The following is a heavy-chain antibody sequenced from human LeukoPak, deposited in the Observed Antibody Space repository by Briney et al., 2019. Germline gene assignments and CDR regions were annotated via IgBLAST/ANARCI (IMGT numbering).Heavy chain of an antibody. CDR2: ITKKSDYV. J-gene: IGHJ6*02. D-gene: IGHD2-15*01. CDR3: ARPCSGGSCYFDYYYYYGMDV. CDR1: GFRLSDFN. V-gene: IGHV3-21*01. Sequence: GGSLRLSCAASGFRLSDFNMNWVRQAPGKGLEWVSSITKKSDYVYYADSVTGRFTISRDNAQNSLFLQMNSLRAEDTAVYYCARPCSGGSCYFDYYYYYGMDVWGQGTTVTVSS.